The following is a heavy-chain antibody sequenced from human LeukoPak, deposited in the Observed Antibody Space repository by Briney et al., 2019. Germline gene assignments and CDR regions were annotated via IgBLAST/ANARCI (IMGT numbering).Heavy chain of an antibody. J-gene: IGHJ4*02. CDR3: ARETTVTTSFDY. V-gene: IGHV3-21*01. CDR1: GFTFSSYS. D-gene: IGHD4-17*01. Sequence: GGSLRLSCAASGFTFSSYSMNWVRQAPGKGLEWVSSISSSSSYIYYADSVKGRFTISRDNAKNSLYLQMNGLRAEDTAVYYCARETTVTTSFDYWGQGTPVTVSS. CDR2: ISSSSSYI.